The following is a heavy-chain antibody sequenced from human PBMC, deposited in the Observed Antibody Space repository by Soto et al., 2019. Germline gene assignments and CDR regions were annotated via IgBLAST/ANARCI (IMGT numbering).Heavy chain of an antibody. V-gene: IGHV3-23*01. J-gene: IGHJ4*02. CDR1: GFTFSSYA. CDR3: AKVLRQWLDKGFDY. Sequence: GGSLRLSCAASGFTFSSYAMSWVRQAPGKGLEWVSAISGSGGSTYYADSVKGRFTNSRDNSKNTLYLQMNSLRVDDMAVYYCAKVLRQWLDKGFDYWGQGTLVTVSS. CDR2: ISGSGGST. D-gene: IGHD6-19*01.